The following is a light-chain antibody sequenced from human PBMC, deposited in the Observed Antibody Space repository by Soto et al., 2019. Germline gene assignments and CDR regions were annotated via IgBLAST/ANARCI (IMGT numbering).Light chain of an antibody. J-gene: IGKJ1*01. CDR1: QSVSNNY. Sequence: EIALTQSPGTLSLSPGERATLSCRASQSVSNNYLAWYQQKPGQAPRLLIYGASSRATGIPDRFSGRGSGTDFTLTISRLEPEDFAVYYCQQYGSSPWAFGPGTKVDI. CDR3: QQYGSSPWA. V-gene: IGKV3-20*01. CDR2: GAS.